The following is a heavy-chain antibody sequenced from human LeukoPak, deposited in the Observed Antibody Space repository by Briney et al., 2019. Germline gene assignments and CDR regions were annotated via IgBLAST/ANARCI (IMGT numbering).Heavy chain of an antibody. CDR3: ARKMGADYFDY. CDR2: MKQDGSEK. D-gene: IGHD1-26*01. J-gene: IGHJ4*02. CDR1: GFTFSSYW. Sequence: GGSLRLSCAASGFTFSSYWMNWVRQAPGKGLEWVANMKQDGSEKYYVDSVKGRFTISRDNAKNSLYLQMISLRAEDTAVYYCARKMGADYFDYWGQGTLVTVSS. V-gene: IGHV3-7*01.